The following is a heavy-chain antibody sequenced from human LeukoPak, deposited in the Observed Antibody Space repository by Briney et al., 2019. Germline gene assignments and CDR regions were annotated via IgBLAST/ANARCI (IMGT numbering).Heavy chain of an antibody. CDR2: INHSGST. D-gene: IGHD3-9*01. CDR3: ARRGPIYDILTGNDAFDI. J-gene: IGHJ3*02. CDR1: GFTFSNFG. V-gene: IGHV4-34*01. Sequence: GSLRLSCAASGFTFSNFGMSWIRQPPGKGLEWIGEINHSGSTNYNPSLKSRVTISVDTSKNQFSLKLSSVTAADTAVYYCARRGPIYDILTGNDAFDIWGQGTMVTVSS.